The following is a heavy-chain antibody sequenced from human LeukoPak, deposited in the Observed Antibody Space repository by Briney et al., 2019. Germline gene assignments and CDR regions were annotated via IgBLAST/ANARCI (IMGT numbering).Heavy chain of an antibody. CDR2: ISYSGST. V-gene: IGHV4-59*01. Sequence: SETLSLTCIVSGGSISNSYWSFIRQPPGRGLEWIGYISYSGSTYYNPSLKSRAAISLHTSNNEFSLKLTSVTAADTAVYYCAREGLRGLLWGQGTLVTVSS. J-gene: IGHJ4*02. D-gene: IGHD3-10*01. CDR1: GGSISNSY. CDR3: AREGLRGLL.